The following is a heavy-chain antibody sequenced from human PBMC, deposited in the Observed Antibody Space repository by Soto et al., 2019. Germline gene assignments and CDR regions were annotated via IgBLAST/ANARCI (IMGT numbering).Heavy chain of an antibody. D-gene: IGHD3-10*01. V-gene: IGHV3-23*01. CDR1: GFTFSSYA. Sequence: EVQLLESGGGLVQPGGSLRLSCAASGFTFSSYAMSWVRQAPGKGLEWVSAISGSGGSTYYADSVKGRFTISRDNSKNTLYLQMNSLRAEDTAVYYCAKDLPHLVRGVSSAFDIWGQGTMVTVSS. CDR3: AKDLPHLVRGVSSAFDI. J-gene: IGHJ3*02. CDR2: ISGSGGST.